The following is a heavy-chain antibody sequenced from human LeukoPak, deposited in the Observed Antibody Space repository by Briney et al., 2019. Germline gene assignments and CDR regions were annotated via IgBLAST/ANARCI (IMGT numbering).Heavy chain of an antibody. CDR2: IYYSGST. Sequence: SETLSLTCTVSGGSISSSSYYWGWIRQPPGKGLEWIGSIYYSGSTYYNPSLKSRVTISVDTSKNQFSLKLSSVTAADTAVYYCARGYCTNAECSLGPTQAWGQGTLVTVSS. J-gene: IGHJ4*02. V-gene: IGHV4-39*07. CDR3: ARGYCTNAECSLGPTQA. CDR1: GGSISSSSYY. D-gene: IGHD2-8*01.